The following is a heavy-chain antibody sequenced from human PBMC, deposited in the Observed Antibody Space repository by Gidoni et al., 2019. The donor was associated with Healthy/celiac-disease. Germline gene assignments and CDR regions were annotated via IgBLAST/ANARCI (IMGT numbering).Heavy chain of an antibody. J-gene: IGHJ4*02. CDR1: GFTFVSYT. CDR3: ARDPYYYDSSGYYSRRHFDY. Sequence: EVQLVESGGGLVKPGGSLRLSCAASGFTFVSYTMTWVRQAPGKGLEWVSSISSSSSYIYYADSVKGRFTISRDNAKNSLYLQMNSLRAEDTAVYYCARDPYYYDSSGYYSRRHFDYWGQGTLVTVSS. D-gene: IGHD3-22*01. CDR2: ISSSSSYI. V-gene: IGHV3-21*01.